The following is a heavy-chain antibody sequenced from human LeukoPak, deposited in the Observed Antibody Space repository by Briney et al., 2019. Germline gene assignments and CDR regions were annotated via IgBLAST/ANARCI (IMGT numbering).Heavy chain of an antibody. V-gene: IGHV3-48*04. J-gene: IGHJ3*02. Sequence: GGSLRLSCAASGFTFSIYSMNWVRQAPGKGLEWVSYISSSSSTIYYADSVKGRFTISRDNAKNSLYLRMNSLRAEDTAVYYCARYSSGWYSDAFDIWGQGTMVTVSS. CDR3: ARYSSGWYSDAFDI. CDR1: GFTFSIYS. D-gene: IGHD6-19*01. CDR2: ISSSSSTI.